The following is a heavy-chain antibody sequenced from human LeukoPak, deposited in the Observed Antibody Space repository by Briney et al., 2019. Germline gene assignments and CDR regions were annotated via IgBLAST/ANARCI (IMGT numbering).Heavy chain of an antibody. CDR3: AKDGEGITMIVVVTIFDY. CDR2: ISGSGGST. Sequence: GGSLRLSCAASGFTFSSYAMSWVRQAPGKGLEWGSAISGSGGSTYYADSVKGRFTISRDNSKNTLHLQMNSLRAEDTAVYYCAKDGEGITMIVVVTIFDYWGQGTLVTVSS. D-gene: IGHD3-22*01. CDR1: GFTFSSYA. V-gene: IGHV3-23*01. J-gene: IGHJ4*02.